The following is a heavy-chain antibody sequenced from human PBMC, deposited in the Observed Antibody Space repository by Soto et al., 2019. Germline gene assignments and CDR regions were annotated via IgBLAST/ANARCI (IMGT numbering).Heavy chain of an antibody. V-gene: IGHV3-74*01. CDR3: ARAPFYCSNGVCPLYFFDF. CDR1: GFTFSSYW. J-gene: IGHJ4*02. Sequence: EVQLVESGGGLVQPGGSLRLSCAASGFTFSSYWMHWVRQAPGKGLVWVSRINGDGSNTTYADSVRGRFTISRDNARNTVYLQMNSLRAEDTAVYYCARAPFYCSNGVCPLYFFDFWGQGTLVTVSS. CDR2: INGDGSNT. D-gene: IGHD2-8*01.